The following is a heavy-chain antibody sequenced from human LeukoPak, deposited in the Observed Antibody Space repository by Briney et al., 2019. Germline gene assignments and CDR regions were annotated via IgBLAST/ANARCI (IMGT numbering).Heavy chain of an antibody. CDR2: ISGSGADT. J-gene: IGHJ4*02. D-gene: IGHD2-15*01. V-gene: IGHV3-23*01. CDR1: GFTSSNYA. CDR3: ATELRSSPTHFFDY. Sequence: PGGSLRLSRAASGFTSSNYAMNWVRQAPGKGLEWVSAISGSGADTYYADSVKGRFTISRDNSKNTLYLQMNSLRAEDTAIYFCATELRSSPTHFFDYWGQGTLVTVSS.